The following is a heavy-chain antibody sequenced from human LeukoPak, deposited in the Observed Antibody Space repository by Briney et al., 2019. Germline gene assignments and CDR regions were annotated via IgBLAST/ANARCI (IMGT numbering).Heavy chain of an antibody. J-gene: IGHJ4*02. D-gene: IGHD3-10*01. CDR3: ARDHYYGSGSYYFDY. CDR1: GGSFSGYY. Sequence: ASETLSLTCAVYGGSFSGYYWSWIRQPPGKGLEWIGYIYYSGSTNYNPSLKSRVTISVDTSKNQFSLKLSSVTAADTAVYYCARDHYYGSGSYYFDYWGQGTLVTVSS. CDR2: IYYSGST. V-gene: IGHV4-59*01.